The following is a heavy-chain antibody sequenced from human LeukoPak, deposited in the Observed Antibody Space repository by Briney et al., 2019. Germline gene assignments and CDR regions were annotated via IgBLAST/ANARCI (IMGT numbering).Heavy chain of an antibody. V-gene: IGHV3-53*01. CDR2: TYSGGST. CDR3: ARGLTFLDV. CDR1: GLTVSSNY. D-gene: IGHD2-21*01. Sequence: GGSLRLSCAASGLTVSSNYITWVRQAPGKGLEWVSVTYSGGSTFYADSVKGRFTISSDNSKNTLYLQMNSLRVDDTAVYFCARGLTFLDVWGQGTTVTVSS. J-gene: IGHJ6*02.